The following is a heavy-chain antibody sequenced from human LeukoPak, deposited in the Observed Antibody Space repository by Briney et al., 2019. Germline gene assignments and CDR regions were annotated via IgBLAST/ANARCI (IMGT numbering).Heavy chain of an antibody. V-gene: IGHV1-2*02. D-gene: IGHD4-17*01. J-gene: IGHJ4*02. CDR2: INPNSGGT. CDR3: ARVGHGDSYFFDY. Sequence: GASVKVSCKASRYTFTVYYMHWVRQAPGQGLEWMGWINPNSGGTSYAQQFQGRVTMTRDTSISTAYMELSRLRSDDTAVYYCARVGHGDSYFFDYWGQGTLVTVSS. CDR1: RYTFTVYY.